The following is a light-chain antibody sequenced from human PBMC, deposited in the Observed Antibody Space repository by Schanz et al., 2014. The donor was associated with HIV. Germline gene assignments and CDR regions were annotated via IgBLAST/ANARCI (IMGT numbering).Light chain of an antibody. J-gene: IGLJ1*01. V-gene: IGLV2-14*03. CDR3: CSYTTTSTYV. CDR1: SSDVGGYNY. Sequence: QSVLTQPPSASGSPGQSVSISCTGTSSDVGGYNYVSWYQQHPGKAPKLMIYDVSNRPSGVSSRFSGSKSGNTASLTISGLQAEDEADYYCCSYTTTSTYVFGAGTKLTVL. CDR2: DVS.